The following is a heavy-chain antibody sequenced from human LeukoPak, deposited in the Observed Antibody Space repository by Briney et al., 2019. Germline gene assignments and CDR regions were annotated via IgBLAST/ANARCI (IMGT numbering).Heavy chain of an antibody. D-gene: IGHD5-12*01. V-gene: IGHV3-48*03. Sequence: GGSLRLSCAASGFTFSSYEMNWVRHAPGKGLELDSYSSSSGSTIYYADSVKGRFTISRDNAKNSLYLQMNSLRAEDTAVYYCARERRGYSGYDSVRGDYWGQGTLVTVSS. J-gene: IGHJ4*02. CDR2: SSSSGSTI. CDR1: GFTFSSYE. CDR3: ARERRGYSGYDSVRGDY.